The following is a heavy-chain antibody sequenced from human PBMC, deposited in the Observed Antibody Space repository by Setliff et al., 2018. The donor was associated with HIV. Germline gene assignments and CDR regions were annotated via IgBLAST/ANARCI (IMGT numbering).Heavy chain of an antibody. CDR2: IIPMYGPA. CDR3: ARGGYYTSGTWFDP. Sequence: SVKVSCKASGVTFSNCSISWVRQAPGQGLEWMGGIIPMYGPAHYAQKFQGRVTITADESTTTAYMELNSLTSEDTALYYCARGGYYTSGTWFDPWGQGTLVTVSS. D-gene: IGHD3-10*01. J-gene: IGHJ5*02. CDR1: GVTFSNCS. V-gene: IGHV1-69*13.